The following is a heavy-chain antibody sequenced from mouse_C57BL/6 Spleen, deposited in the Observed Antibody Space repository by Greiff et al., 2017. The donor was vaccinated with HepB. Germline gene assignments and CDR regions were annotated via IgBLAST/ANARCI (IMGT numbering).Heavy chain of an antibody. V-gene: IGHV5-4*03. J-gene: IGHJ4*01. CDR2: ISDGGSYT. Sequence: EVHLVESGGGLVKPGGSLKLSCAASGFTFSSYAMSWVRQTPEKRLEWVATISDGGSYTYYPDNVKGRFTISRDNAKNNLYLQMSHLKSEDTAMYYCARRGYYGSSVYAMDDWGQGTSVTVSS. D-gene: IGHD1-1*01. CDR1: GFTFSSYA. CDR3: ARRGYYGSSVYAMDD.